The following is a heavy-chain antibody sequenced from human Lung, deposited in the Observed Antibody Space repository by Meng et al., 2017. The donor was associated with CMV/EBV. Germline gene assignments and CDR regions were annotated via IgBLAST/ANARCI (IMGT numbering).Heavy chain of an antibody. CDR1: SASITTSF. J-gene: IGHJ3*02. D-gene: IGHD3-22*01. V-gene: IGHV4-30-4*08. CDR3: AREGIYDIYPNDAFDI. Sequence: SVPRPGNTSEILYVPCIVSSASITTSFWSWVRQPPGQGLEWIGYIYYSGSTYYHPSLKSRVTISVDTSKNQFSLKLSSVTAADTAVYYCAREGIYDIYPNDAFDIWGQGTMVTVSS. CDR2: IYYSGST.